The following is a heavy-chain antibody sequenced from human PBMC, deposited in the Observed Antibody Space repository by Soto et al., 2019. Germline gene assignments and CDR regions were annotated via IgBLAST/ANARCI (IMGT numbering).Heavy chain of an antibody. J-gene: IGHJ5*02. CDR1: GFTFSSYW. V-gene: IGHV3-74*01. Sequence: EVQLVESGGGLVQPGGSLRLSCAASGFTFSSYWMHWVRQAPGKGLVWVSRINSDGSSTSYADSVKGRFTISRDNAKNTLYLQMNSLRAEDTAVYYCASSREMVRGVIMTPVTRPGWFDPWGQGTLVTVSS. CDR3: ASSREMVRGVIMTPVTRPGWFDP. CDR2: INSDGSST. D-gene: IGHD3-10*01.